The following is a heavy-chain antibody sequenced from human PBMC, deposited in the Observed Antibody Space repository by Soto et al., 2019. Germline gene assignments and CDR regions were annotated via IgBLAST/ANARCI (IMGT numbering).Heavy chain of an antibody. CDR1: GYSFTSYW. CDR3: ARPGEDSSGWYYFDY. Sequence: GESLKISCKGSGYSFTSYWIGWGRQMPGKGLEWMGIIYPGDSDTRYSPSFQGQVTISADKSISTASLQWSSLKASDTAMYYCARPGEDSSGWYYFDYWGQGTLVTVPQ. J-gene: IGHJ4*02. CDR2: IYPGDSDT. D-gene: IGHD6-19*01. V-gene: IGHV5-51*01.